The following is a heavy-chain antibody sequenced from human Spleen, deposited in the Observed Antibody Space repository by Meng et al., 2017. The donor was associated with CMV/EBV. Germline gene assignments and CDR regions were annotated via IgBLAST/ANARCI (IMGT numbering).Heavy chain of an antibody. CDR3: ARDFPPCTTTRCYYPYFFDY. D-gene: IGHD2-2*01. J-gene: IGHJ4*02. CDR2: INQGESEK. V-gene: IGHV3-7*01. Sequence: GGSLRLSCAASGFTFSSYAMSWVRQAPGKGLEWVANINQGESEKYYVDSVKDRFTIFRDNAKNSVYLQMNSLRAEDTAVYYCARDFPPCTTTRCYYPYFFDYWGQGALVTVSS. CDR1: GFTFSSYA.